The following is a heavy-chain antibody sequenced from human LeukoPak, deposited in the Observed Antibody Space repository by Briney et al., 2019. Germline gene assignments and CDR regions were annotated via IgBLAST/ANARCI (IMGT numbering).Heavy chain of an antibody. V-gene: IGHV3-21*01. D-gene: IGHD1-1*01. CDR1: AFTFSIYS. J-gene: IGHJ4*02. CDR3: ARALEVTGGPDY. Sequence: GGSLRLSCAAAAFTFSIYSTSWVRQAPGKGLEWVSSISSDTYIYYADSVKGRFTISRDNAKKSLYLQMNSLRAEDTAVYYCARALEVTGGPDYWGQGTLVTVSS. CDR2: ISSDTYI.